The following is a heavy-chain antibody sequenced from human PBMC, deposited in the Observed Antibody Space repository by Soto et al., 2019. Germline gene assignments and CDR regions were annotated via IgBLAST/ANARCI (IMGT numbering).Heavy chain of an antibody. CDR3: AKKLGYYDSSGYLFDY. D-gene: IGHD3-22*01. J-gene: IGHJ4*02. V-gene: IGHV3-23*01. Sequence: GGSLRLSCPASGFTFSTYAMSWFRQAPGKGLEWVSAISGSGGSTYYADSVKGRFTISRDNSKNTLYLQMNSLRAEDTAVYYCAKKLGYYDSSGYLFDYWGQGTLVTVSS. CDR1: GFTFSTYA. CDR2: ISGSGGST.